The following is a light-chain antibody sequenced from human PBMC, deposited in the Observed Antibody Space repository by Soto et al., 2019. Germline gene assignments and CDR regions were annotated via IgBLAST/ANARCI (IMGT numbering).Light chain of an antibody. CDR2: KAS. J-gene: IGKJ1*01. CDR1: QSISGW. CDR3: QQYNSYSWT. V-gene: IGKV1-5*03. Sequence: DIQMTQSPSTLSASVGDRVTITCWASQSISGWLAWYQQKPGKAPKLLIYKASSLESGVPSRFSGSGSGTEFTLTISSLQPDDFATYYCQQYNSYSWTFGQGTKVEIK.